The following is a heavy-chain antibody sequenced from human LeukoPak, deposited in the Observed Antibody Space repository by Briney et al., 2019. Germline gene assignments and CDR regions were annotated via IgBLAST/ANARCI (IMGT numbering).Heavy chain of an antibody. Sequence: ASVKVSCKASGYTFTGYYMHWVRQAPGQGLEWMGWINPNSGGTNYAQKFQGRVTMTRDTSISTAYMELSRLRSDGTAVYYCARDHGDYPLGWFDPWGQGTLVTVSS. CDR3: ARDHGDYPLGWFDP. CDR1: GYTFTGYY. CDR2: INPNSGGT. V-gene: IGHV1-2*02. J-gene: IGHJ5*02. D-gene: IGHD4-17*01.